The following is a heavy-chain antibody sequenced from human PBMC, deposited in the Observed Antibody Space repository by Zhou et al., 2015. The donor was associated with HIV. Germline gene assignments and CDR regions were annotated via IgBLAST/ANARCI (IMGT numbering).Heavy chain of an antibody. CDR3: ARDGDGGRQYYDITGYPRGSDWFDP. D-gene: IGHD3-22*01. Sequence: QVQLVQSGAEVKKPGASVKVSCEASGYTFTTYDINWMRQATGQRPEWMGWMNAGGGQTGYAQKFQGRVTMTRDTSISTAYMQLSGLRSDDTAVYFCARDGDGGRQYYDITGYPRGSDWFDPWGQGTLVTVSS. CDR2: MNAGGGQT. V-gene: IGHV1-8*01. CDR1: GYTFTTYD. J-gene: IGHJ5*02.